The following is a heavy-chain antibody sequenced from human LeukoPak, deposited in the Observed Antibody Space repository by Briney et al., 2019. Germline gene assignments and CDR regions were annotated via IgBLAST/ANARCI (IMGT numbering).Heavy chain of an antibody. J-gene: IGHJ4*02. CDR3: AKSPQWHYDY. CDR1: GCTFSSYA. Sequence: GGSLRLSCAASGCTFSSYAMAWVRQAPGKGLEWVSGIGGSGNNIHYADSVQGRFTISRDNSKNTFLQMNSLRAEDTAVYYFAKSPQWHYDYWGRGTLVTVSS. D-gene: IGHD6-19*01. V-gene: IGHV3-23*01. CDR2: IGGSGNNI.